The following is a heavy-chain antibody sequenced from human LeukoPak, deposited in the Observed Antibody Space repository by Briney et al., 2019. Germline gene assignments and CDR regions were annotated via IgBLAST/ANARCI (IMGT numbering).Heavy chain of an antibody. Sequence: SETLSLTCTVSSGSISSYYWSWIRQPPGKGLEWIGYIFYSGSTNYNPSLKSRVTISVDTSKNQFSLGLSSVTAADTAVYYCARGPTRYYFDCWGQGTLVTVSS. J-gene: IGHJ4*02. CDR3: ARGPTRYYFDC. CDR2: IFYSGST. CDR1: SGSISSYY. D-gene: IGHD4-17*01. V-gene: IGHV4-59*01.